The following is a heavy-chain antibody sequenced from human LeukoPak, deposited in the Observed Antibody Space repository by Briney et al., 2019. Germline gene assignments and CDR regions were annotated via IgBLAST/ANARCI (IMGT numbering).Heavy chain of an antibody. CDR2: ISSSSSTI. Sequence: GGSLRLSCAASGFTFSSYSMNWVRQAPGKGLEWVSYISSSSSTIYYADSVKGRFTISRDNAKNSMYLQMNSLRAGDTAVYYCARGKYDSSPFLQHWGQGTLVTVSS. V-gene: IGHV3-48*04. CDR3: ARGKYDSSPFLQH. J-gene: IGHJ1*01. D-gene: IGHD3-22*01. CDR1: GFTFSSYS.